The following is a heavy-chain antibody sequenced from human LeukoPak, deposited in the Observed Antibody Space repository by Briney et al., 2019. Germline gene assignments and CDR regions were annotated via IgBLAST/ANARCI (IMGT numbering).Heavy chain of an antibody. CDR2: IRYDGSNK. D-gene: IGHD3-22*01. J-gene: IGHJ1*01. CDR3: AKDAAAYYYDSSGYYSQYFQH. Sequence: GGSLRLSCAASGFTFSSYGMHWVRQAPGKGLEWVAFIRYDGSNKYYADSVKGRFTISRDNSKNTLYLQMNSLRAEDTAVYYCAKDAAAYYYDSSGYYSQYFQHWGQGTLVTVSS. V-gene: IGHV3-30*02. CDR1: GFTFSSYG.